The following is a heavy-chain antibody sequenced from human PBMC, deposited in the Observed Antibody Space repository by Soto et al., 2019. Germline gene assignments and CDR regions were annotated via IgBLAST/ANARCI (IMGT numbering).Heavy chain of an antibody. D-gene: IGHD3-10*01. CDR2: IIPIFGPA. Sequence: ASVKVSCKASGGTFSSYAISWVRQAPGQGLEWMGGIIPIFGPANYAQKFQGRVTITADESTSTAYMELSSLRSEDTAVYYCARNYYSSGSYYYFDYWGQGTLVTVSS. J-gene: IGHJ4*02. CDR1: GGTFSSYA. CDR3: ARNYYSSGSYYYFDY. V-gene: IGHV1-69*13.